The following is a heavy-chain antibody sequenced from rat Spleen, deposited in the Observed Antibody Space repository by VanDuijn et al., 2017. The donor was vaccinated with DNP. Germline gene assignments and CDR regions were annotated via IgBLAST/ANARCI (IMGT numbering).Heavy chain of an antibody. Sequence: EVQLVESGGGLVQPGRSLKLSCAASGFTFSDYYMAWVRQAPTKGLEWVAYISYDGGNTYYGDSVKGRFTISRDNAKSTLYLQMNSLRSEDMATYYCARWYNWGQGVMVTVSS. CDR1: GFTFSDYY. V-gene: IGHV5-22*01. J-gene: IGHJ2*01. CDR3: ARWYN. D-gene: IGHD1-11*01. CDR2: ISYDGGNT.